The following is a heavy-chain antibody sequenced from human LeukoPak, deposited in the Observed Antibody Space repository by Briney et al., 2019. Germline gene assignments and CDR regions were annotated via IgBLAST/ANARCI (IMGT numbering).Heavy chain of an antibody. CDR1: GGSISSNSHY. V-gene: IGHV4-39*01. CDR3: ARQQYSFGYFDY. CDR2: IYYSGST. Sequence: SETLSLTCTVSGGSISSNSHYWGWIRQPPGKGLEWIGSIYYSGSTYYNPSLKSRVTISVDTSKIQFSLTLSSVTAADTAVYYCARQQYSFGYFDYWGQGTLVPVSS. D-gene: IGHD5-18*01. J-gene: IGHJ4*02.